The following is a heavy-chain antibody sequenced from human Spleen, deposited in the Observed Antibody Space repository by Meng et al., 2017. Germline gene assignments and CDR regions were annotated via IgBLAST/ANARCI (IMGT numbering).Heavy chain of an antibody. CDR3: VRDIDPFDR. V-gene: IGHV1-18*01. J-gene: IGHJ5*02. D-gene: IGHD3-16*02. Sequence: QVQFVQSGAELKKPGASVKVSCKASGYTFTSSGISWVRQAPGQGLEWMGWISASNGNSNYAQKLQGRVTLTTDTSTSTAYMELRSLTSDDTAVYYCVRDIDPFDRWGQGTLVTVSS. CDR2: ISASNGNS. CDR1: GYTFTSSG.